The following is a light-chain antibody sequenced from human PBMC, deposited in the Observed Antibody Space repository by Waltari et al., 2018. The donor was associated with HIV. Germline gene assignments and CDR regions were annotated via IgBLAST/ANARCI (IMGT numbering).Light chain of an antibody. J-gene: IGLJ2*01. V-gene: IGLV7-46*01. CDR1: TGTVTSGLW. CDR3: FLTYSNPLRV. CDR2: DTS. Sequence: QAVVTQEPSLTVSPGGTVTLTCGSRTGTVTSGLWPYWFQQNPVQAPRALIYDTSNKYSAAPARFSGSLLGGKAALTLSGAQPEDEADYYCFLTYSNPLRVFGRGTKLTVL.